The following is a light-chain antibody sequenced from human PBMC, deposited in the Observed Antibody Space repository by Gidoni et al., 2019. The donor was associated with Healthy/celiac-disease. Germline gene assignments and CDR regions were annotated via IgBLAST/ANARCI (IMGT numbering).Light chain of an antibody. CDR3: QQYNNWPPYT. J-gene: IGKJ2*01. CDR2: GAS. Sequence: EIVLPKSPATLSVSPGERATLSCRASQSVSSNLAWYQQKPGQAPSLLIYGASTSATGVPARFSGSGSGTEFTLTISSLQSEDFAVYYCQQYNNWPPYTFGQGTKLEIK. V-gene: IGKV3-15*01. CDR1: QSVSSN.